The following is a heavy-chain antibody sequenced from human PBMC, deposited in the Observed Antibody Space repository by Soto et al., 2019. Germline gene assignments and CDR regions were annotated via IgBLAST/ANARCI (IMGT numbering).Heavy chain of an antibody. CDR1: GFTFSSYS. CDR3: ARDPMYYYDTSGFVLAGRGVGRMDV. Sequence: EVQLVESGGGLVQPGGSLRLSCAASGFTFSSYSMHWVRQAPGKGLEWVSYIRSSSSIIYYADSVKGRFTISRDNAKNSLYLQMNSLRDEDTAVYYCARDPMYYYDTSGFVLAGRGVGRMDVWGQGTTVTVSS. D-gene: IGHD3-22*01. CDR2: IRSSSSII. V-gene: IGHV3-48*02. J-gene: IGHJ6*02.